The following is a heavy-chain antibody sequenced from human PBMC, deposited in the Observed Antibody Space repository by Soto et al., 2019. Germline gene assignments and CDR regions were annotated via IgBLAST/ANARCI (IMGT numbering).Heavy chain of an antibody. CDR1: GGSISSGGHY. D-gene: IGHD6-6*01. CDR3: ARESLYSSSSFDY. J-gene: IGHJ4*02. CDR2: IYYSGST. V-gene: IGHV4-31*03. Sequence: VQLQESGPGLVKPPQTLSLTCTVSGGSISSGGHYWTWIRQHPGTGLEWIGYIYYSGSTYYNPSLKSRVTLSVDTSKNQFSLTLTSVTAADTAVYYCARESLYSSSSFDYWGQGTLVNVSS.